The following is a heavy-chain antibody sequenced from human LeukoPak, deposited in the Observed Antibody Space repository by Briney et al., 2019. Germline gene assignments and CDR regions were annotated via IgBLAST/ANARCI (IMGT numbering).Heavy chain of an antibody. V-gene: IGHV1-18*01. D-gene: IGHD1-14*01. Sequence: ASVTVSCKASGYTFTSYGISWVRQAPGQGLEGMGWISAYNGNTNYAQKLQGRVTMTRNTSISTAYMELSSLRSEDTAVYYCARADPRKEGYMDVWGKGTTVTVSS. J-gene: IGHJ6*03. CDR2: ISAYNGNT. CDR1: GYTFTSYG. CDR3: ARADPRKEGYMDV.